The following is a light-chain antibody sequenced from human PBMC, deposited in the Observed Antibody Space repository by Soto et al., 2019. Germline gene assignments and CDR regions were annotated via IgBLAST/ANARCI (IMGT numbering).Light chain of an antibody. CDR2: EVS. Sequence: QSVLTQPPSASGSPGQSVTISCTGSSSDVGAYIYVSWYQQHPGKAPKLVIYEVSTRPPGVPDRFSGSRSGNTASLTVSGLQAEHEADYYCSSYAVSNSYVFGTGTKVTVL. CDR1: SSDVGAYIY. CDR3: SSYAVSNSYV. V-gene: IGLV2-8*01. J-gene: IGLJ1*01.